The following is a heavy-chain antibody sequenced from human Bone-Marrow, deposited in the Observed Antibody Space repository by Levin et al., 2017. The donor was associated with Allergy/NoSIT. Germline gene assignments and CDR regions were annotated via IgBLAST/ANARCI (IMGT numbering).Heavy chain of an antibody. V-gene: IGHV1-69*04. CDR2: IIPILGRT. Sequence: KISCKASGGTFSGYGISWVRQAPGQGLEWMGWIIPILGRTNYAQKFQDRVTIAAATSTNIAYMELSSLRSDDTAVYYCAEDPARITGTWGQGTLVTVSS. CDR3: AEDPARITGT. J-gene: IGHJ4*02. CDR1: GGTFSGYG. D-gene: IGHD1-20*01.